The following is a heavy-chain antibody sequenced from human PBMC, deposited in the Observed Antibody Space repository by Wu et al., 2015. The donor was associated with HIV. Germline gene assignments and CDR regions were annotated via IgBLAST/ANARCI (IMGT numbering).Heavy chain of an antibody. D-gene: IGHD2-2*01. CDR2: ISAYNGNT. J-gene: IGHJ4*02. CDR1: GYTFTSYG. Sequence: QVQLVQSGAEVKKPGASVKVSCKASGYTFTSYGISWVRQAPGQGLEWMGWISAYNGNTNYAQKLQGRVTMTTDTSTSTAYMELRSLRSDDTAVYYCARVTVPIIVVVPAAERLNYFDYVGARERWS. CDR3: ARVTVPIIVVVPAAERLNYFDY. V-gene: IGHV1-18*01.